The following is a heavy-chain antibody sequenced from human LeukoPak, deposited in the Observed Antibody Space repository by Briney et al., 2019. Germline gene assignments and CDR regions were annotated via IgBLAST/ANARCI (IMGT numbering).Heavy chain of an antibody. Sequence: GGSLRLSCAASGFTFSTYAIHWVRQAPGKGLEWVAVISYDGSNKYYADSVKGRFIISRDNSKNTLYLQMNSLRTEDTAVYYCARVPGYDSSGYFDYWGQGTLVTVSS. J-gene: IGHJ4*02. CDR1: GFTFSTYA. CDR2: ISYDGSNK. V-gene: IGHV3-30-3*01. CDR3: ARVPGYDSSGYFDY. D-gene: IGHD3-22*01.